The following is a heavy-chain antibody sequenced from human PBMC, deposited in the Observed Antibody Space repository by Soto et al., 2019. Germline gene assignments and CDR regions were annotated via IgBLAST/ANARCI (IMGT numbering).Heavy chain of an antibody. Sequence: PGESLKISCKGSGYSFTSYWISWVRQMPGKGLEWMGRIDPSDSYTNYSPSFQGHVTISADKSISTAYLQWSSLKASDTAMYYCARLDMIVEPNYYYYYGMDVWGQGTTVTVSS. CDR2: IDPSDSYT. J-gene: IGHJ6*02. CDR1: GYSFTSYW. V-gene: IGHV5-10-1*01. D-gene: IGHD3-22*01. CDR3: ARLDMIVEPNYYYYYGMDV.